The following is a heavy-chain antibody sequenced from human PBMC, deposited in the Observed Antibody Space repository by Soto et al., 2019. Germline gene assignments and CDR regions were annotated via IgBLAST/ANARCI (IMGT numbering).Heavy chain of an antibody. J-gene: IGHJ4*02. V-gene: IGHV5-10-1*01. Sequence: PGESLKISCEGSGYSFSIYWVWWVRQMPGKGLEWMGRIDPSDSYTNYSPSFQGHVTISADKSISTAYLQWSSLKASDTAMYYCARVHDYGDYRFDYRGQRTLVTVSS. D-gene: IGHD4-17*01. CDR1: GYSFSIYW. CDR3: ARVHDYGDYRFDY. CDR2: IDPSDSYT.